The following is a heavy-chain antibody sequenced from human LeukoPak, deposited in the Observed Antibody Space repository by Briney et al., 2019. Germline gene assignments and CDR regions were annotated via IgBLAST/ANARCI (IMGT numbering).Heavy chain of an antibody. CDR2: INQDGSEK. Sequence: GGSLRLSCAASGFTFSAYWMTWVRQAPGKGLEWVATINQDGSEKFYVDSMKGRFTISRDNAKNSLYLQMNSLRAEDTAVYYCARGEGLGTTNGGYYFAYWGQGSLVIVSS. CDR1: GFTFSAYW. J-gene: IGHJ4*02. V-gene: IGHV3-7*01. CDR3: ARGEGLGTTNGGYYFAY. D-gene: IGHD1-26*01.